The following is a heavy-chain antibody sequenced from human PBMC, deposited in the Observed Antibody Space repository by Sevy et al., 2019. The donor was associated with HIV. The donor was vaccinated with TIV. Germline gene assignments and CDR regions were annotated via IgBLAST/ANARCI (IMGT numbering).Heavy chain of an antibody. V-gene: IGHV3-23*01. CDR3: AKEDSNGVCYSS. CDR1: GFTFSTYA. J-gene: IGHJ5*02. CDR2: ISGSGGST. D-gene: IGHD2-21*01. Sequence: GGSLRLSCAASGFTFSTYAMTWVRQAPGKGLEWVSLISGSGGSTYYAHSVKGRVTISRDNSKNTLYLQMNSLRAEDTAVYYCAKEDSNGVCYSSWGQGTLVTVSS.